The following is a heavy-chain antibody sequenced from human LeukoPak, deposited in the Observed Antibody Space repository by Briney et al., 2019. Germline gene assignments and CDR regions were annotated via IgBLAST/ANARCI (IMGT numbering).Heavy chain of an antibody. Sequence: GGSLRLSCAASGFTFSSYAMSWVRQAPGKGLEWVSAISGSGGSTCYADSVKGRYTISRDNSKNTLYLQMNSLRAEDTAVYYCAKAYGPAAGRHFDYWGQGTLVTVSS. V-gene: IGHV3-23*01. CDR3: AKAYGPAAGRHFDY. D-gene: IGHD6-13*01. CDR2: ISGSGGST. J-gene: IGHJ4*02. CDR1: GFTFSSYA.